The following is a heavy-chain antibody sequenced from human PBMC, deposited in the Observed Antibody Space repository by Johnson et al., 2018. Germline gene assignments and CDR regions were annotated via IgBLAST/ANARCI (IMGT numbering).Heavy chain of an antibody. D-gene: IGHD2-2*01. V-gene: IGHV3-21*01. Sequence: VQLVESGGGLVEPGGSLRLACAASGFTFSTYSMNWVRQAPGKGLEGVSSISSTSSYIYYADSVKGRFTISRDNAKNSLYLQMNSLRAEDTAVYYCAREGVVVVPAAMLGNTYYYYGMDVWGQGTTVTVSS. CDR1: GFTFSTYS. CDR3: AREGVVVVPAAMLGNTYYYYGMDV. J-gene: IGHJ6*02. CDR2: ISSTSSYI.